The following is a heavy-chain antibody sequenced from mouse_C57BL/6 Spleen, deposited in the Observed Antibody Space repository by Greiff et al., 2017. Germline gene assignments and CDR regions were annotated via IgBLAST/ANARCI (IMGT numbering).Heavy chain of an antibody. V-gene: IGHV1-69*01. CDR2: IDPSDSYT. Sequence: QVQLQQSGAELVMPGASVKLSCKASGYTFTSYWMHWVKQRPGQGLEWIGEIDPSDSYTNYNQKFKGKSTLTVDKSSSTAYMQLSSLTSEDSAVSYSARSHYGSSPAYWGQGTLVTVSA. D-gene: IGHD1-1*01. J-gene: IGHJ3*01. CDR3: ARSHYGSSPAY. CDR1: GYTFTSYW.